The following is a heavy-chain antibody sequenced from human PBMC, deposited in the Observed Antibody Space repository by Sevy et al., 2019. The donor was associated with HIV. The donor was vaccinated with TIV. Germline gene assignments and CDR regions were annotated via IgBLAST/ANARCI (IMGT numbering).Heavy chain of an antibody. CDR3: ARDSGSYPYYFDY. D-gene: IGHD1-26*01. CDR1: GGSISSGSYY. CDR2: IHYSGST. J-gene: IGHJ4*02. Sequence: SETLSLTWTVSGGSISSGSYYWSWIRQSPGKGLEWIGYIHYSGSTNYNPSLKRRVTISVDTSKNQFSLKRSSVTAADTAVYYCARDSGSYPYYFDYWGQGTLVTVSS. V-gene: IGHV4-61*01.